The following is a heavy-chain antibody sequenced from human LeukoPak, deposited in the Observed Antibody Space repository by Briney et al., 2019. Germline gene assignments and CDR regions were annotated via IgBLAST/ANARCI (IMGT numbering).Heavy chain of an antibody. J-gene: IGHJ4*02. V-gene: IGHV4-39*01. CDR1: GGSISSSSYY. D-gene: IGHD3-10*01. Sequence: SETLSLTCTVSGGSISSSSYYWGWIRQPPGKGLEWIGSIYYSGSTYYNPSLKSRVTISVDTSKNQFSLKLSSVTAADTAVYYCARPTSSGSGYCDYWGQGTLVTVSS. CDR3: ARPTSSGSGYCDY. CDR2: IYYSGST.